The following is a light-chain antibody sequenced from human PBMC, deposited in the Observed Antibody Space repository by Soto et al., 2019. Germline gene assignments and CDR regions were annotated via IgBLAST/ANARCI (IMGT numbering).Light chain of an antibody. J-gene: IGLJ1*01. CDR1: SSDVGGYNY. V-gene: IGLV2-14*03. Sequence: QSALTQPASVSGSPGQSITISCTGTSSDVGGYNYVSWYQHHPGKAPKLMIYDVGNRPSGVSNRFSGSKSGNTASLTISGLQAEDEADYYCSSYTSSSTLYVFRTGTKLTVL. CDR2: DVG. CDR3: SSYTSSSTLYV.